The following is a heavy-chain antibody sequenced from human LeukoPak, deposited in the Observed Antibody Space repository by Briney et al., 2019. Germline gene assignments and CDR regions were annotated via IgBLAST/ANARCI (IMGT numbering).Heavy chain of an antibody. J-gene: IGHJ4*02. D-gene: IGHD5-24*01. CDR1: GYTFTSYA. V-gene: IGHV1-2*02. CDR3: ARDRYGDGFAHLDY. Sequence: ASVKVSCKASGYTFTSYAIHWERQAPGQGLEWMGWITPSGGTNYPQKFQGRVATTWDTSITTAYMDLSRLTSDDTAVYYCARDRYGDGFAHLDYWGQGALVTVSS. CDR2: ITPSGGT.